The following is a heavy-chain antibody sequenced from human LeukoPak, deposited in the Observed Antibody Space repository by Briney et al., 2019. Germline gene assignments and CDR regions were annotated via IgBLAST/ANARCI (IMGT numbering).Heavy chain of an antibody. CDR1: GYTFTSYG. J-gene: IGHJ4*02. Sequence: ASVKVSCKASGYTFTSYGISWVRQAPGQGLGWMGWISAYNGNTNYAQKLQGRVTMTEDTSTDTAYMELSSLRSEDTAVYYCATSIAVAGSFDYWGQGTLVTVSS. D-gene: IGHD6-19*01. V-gene: IGHV1-18*01. CDR3: ATSIAVAGSFDY. CDR2: ISAYNGNT.